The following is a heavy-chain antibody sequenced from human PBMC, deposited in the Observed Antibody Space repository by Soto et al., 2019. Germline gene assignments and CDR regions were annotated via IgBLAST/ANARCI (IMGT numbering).Heavy chain of an antibody. D-gene: IGHD1-20*01. V-gene: IGHV3-21*01. CDR1: GFSFSSFT. CDR2: IDTSSTYM. J-gene: IGHJ6*02. Sequence: EVQLVESGGGLVKPGGSLRLSCAASGFSFSSFTMNWVRQAPGKGLEWVSSIDTSSTYMYYADSVTGRFPISRDNAKQSVYLQMNSLRAEDTAVYYGARETGSYNWNDGLMDVWGHGTTVTVSS. CDR3: ARETGSYNWNDGLMDV.